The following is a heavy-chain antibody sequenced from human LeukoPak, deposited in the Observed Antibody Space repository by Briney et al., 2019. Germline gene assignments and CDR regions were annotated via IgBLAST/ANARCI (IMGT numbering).Heavy chain of an antibody. V-gene: IGHV1-46*01. D-gene: IGHD1-26*01. CDR3: ARVGLKWELPFDY. Sequence: ASVKVSCKASGYTFTSYYMHWVRQAPGQGLEWMGIINPNGGSTSYAQKFQGRVTMTRDTSTSTVYMELSSLRSEDTAVYYCARVGLKWELPFDYWGQGTLVTVST. CDR1: GYTFTSYY. CDR2: INPNGGST. J-gene: IGHJ4*02.